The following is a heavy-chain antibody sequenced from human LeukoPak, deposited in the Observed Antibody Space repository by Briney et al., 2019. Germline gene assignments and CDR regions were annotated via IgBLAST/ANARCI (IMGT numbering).Heavy chain of an antibody. V-gene: IGHV1-2*02. CDR1: GYTFATYF. Sequence: SAKVSCKTSGYTFATYFMHWVRQAPGQGLEWMGYIKPNSGVTNYAQKFRGRVTMTWDTSISTAYIELSGLTSDDTAIYYCARPTYCGSNCYFNFDYWGQGTLVTVSS. CDR3: ARPTYCGSNCYFNFDY. J-gene: IGHJ4*02. D-gene: IGHD2-21*02. CDR2: IKPNSGVT.